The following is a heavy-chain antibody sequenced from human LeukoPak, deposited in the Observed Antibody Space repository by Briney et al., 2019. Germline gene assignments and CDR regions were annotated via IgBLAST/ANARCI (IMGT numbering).Heavy chain of an antibody. CDR2: INPNSGGT. V-gene: IGHV1-2*02. Sequence: GASVKVSCKASGYTFTSYGISWVRQAPGQGLEWMGWINPNSGGTNYAQKFQGRVTMTRDTSISTAYTELNSLRAEDTALYYCAKAGGLGIFSYFDYWGQGTLVTVSS. CDR3: AKAGGLGIFSYFDY. D-gene: IGHD7-27*01. CDR1: GYTFTSYG. J-gene: IGHJ4*02.